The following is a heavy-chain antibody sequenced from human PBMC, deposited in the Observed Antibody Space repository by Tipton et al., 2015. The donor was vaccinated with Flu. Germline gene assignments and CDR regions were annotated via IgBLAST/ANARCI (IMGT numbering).Heavy chain of an antibody. V-gene: IGHV4-4*02. CDR2: IFHTGTN. Sequence: TLSLTCTLSGASMSDTNWWAWIRQPPGKGLEWIGEIFHTGTNNYNPSLKSRVTMSVDKSKNQFSLKLTSVTAADTAMYYCARGQDTFSGRLGGNWFDPWGPGTRVTVSS. CDR1: GASMSDTNW. J-gene: IGHJ5*02. D-gene: IGHD5-12*01. CDR3: ARGQDTFSGRLGGNWFDP.